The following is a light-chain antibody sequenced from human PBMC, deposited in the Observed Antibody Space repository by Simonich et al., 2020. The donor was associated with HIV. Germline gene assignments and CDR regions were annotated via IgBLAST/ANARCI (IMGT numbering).Light chain of an antibody. CDR1: QSISSY. CDR3: QQSYNTLSIT. CDR2: AAS. J-gene: IGKJ5*01. Sequence: DIQMPQSPSSLSASVGDKLTITCRTSQSISSYLNWYQHKPGKAPKLLIYAASSLQSGVPSRFSGSGSATDFTLTISSLQPEDFATYYCQQSYNTLSITFGQGTRLEIK. V-gene: IGKV1-39*01.